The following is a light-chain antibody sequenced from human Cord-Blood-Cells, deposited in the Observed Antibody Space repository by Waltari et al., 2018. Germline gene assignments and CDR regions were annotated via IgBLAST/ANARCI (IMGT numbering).Light chain of an antibody. CDR1: SSDVGRYNL. J-gene: IGLJ3*02. V-gene: IGLV2-23*01. Sequence: QSALPQPASVSGSPGQSITISCTGTSSDVGRYNLVSWYQQHPGKAPKLMIYEGSKRPSGVSNRFSGPKSGNTASLTISGLQAEDEADYYCCSYAGSSTWVFGGGTKLTVL. CDR3: CSYAGSSTWV. CDR2: EGS.